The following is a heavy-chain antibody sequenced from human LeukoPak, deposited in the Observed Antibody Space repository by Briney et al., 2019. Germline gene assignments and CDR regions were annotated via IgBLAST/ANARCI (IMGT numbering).Heavy chain of an antibody. CDR2: IYYSGST. Sequence: PSETLSLTCTVSGGSISSSSYYWGWIRQPPGKGLEWTGSIYYSGSTYYNPSLKSRVTISVDTSKNQFSLKLSSVTAADTAVYYCARTYGWWPPFDYWGQGTLVTVSS. CDR3: ARTYGWWPPFDY. D-gene: IGHD2-8*02. V-gene: IGHV4-39*07. CDR1: GGSISSSSYY. J-gene: IGHJ4*02.